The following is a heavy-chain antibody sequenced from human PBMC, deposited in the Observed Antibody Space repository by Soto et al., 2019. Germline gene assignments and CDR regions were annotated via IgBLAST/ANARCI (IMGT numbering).Heavy chain of an antibody. V-gene: IGHV3-23*01. J-gene: IGHJ4*02. CDR3: SKMTTYYSSGYYYDY. CDR1: GFTFSSYA. CDR2: ISGSGHST. Sequence: GGSLRLYCAASGFTFSSYAMSWVRQAPGKGLEWVSAISGSGHSTYYADSVKGRFTISRDNSKNTLYLQMNSLRAEDTAVYYCSKMTTYYSSGYYYDYWGQVSLVTVSS. D-gene: IGHD3-22*01.